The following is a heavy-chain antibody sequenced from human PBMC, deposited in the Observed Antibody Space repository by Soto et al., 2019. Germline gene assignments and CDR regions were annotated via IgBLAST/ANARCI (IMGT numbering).Heavy chain of an antibody. V-gene: IGHV4-59*08. CDR3: ARHSLHSSLRYFDPFDY. J-gene: IGHJ4*02. Sequence: QVQLQESGPGLVKPSETLSLTCTVSGGSISSYYWSWIRQPPGKGLEWIGYIYYSGSTNYNPSLKSRVTISLDTSKHQFSLKLSSVTAADTAVYYCARHSLHSSLRYFDPFDYWGQGTLVTVSS. D-gene: IGHD3-9*01. CDR2: IYYSGST. CDR1: GGSISSYY.